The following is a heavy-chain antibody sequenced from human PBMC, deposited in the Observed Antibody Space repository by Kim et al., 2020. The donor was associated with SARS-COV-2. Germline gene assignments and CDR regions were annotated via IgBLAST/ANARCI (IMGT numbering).Heavy chain of an antibody. CDR2: IYYDGTI. Sequence: SETLSLTCTVSGDSISNTHYWAWIRQAPGKGLEWIGNIYYDGTIYYDMSLKSRVTISVDTSKNQFSLQMSSVTAADTAVNYCARRGYCTNGVCYTVGAF. J-gene: IGHJ3*01. CDR3: ARRGYCTNGVCYTVGAF. CDR1: GDSISNTHY. V-gene: IGHV4-39*01. D-gene: IGHD2-8*01.